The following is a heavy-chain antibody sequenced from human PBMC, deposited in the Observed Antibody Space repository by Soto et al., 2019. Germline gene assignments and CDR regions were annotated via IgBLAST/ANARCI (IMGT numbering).Heavy chain of an antibody. V-gene: IGHV3-30*03. CDR3: LAVRLVVNYYGMDV. CDR1: GFTFRTHG. D-gene: IGHD2-8*02. CDR2: MSFDGGDI. Sequence: PGGSLRLSCAASGFTFRTHGMHWVRQAPGKGLEWVALMSFDGGDISYADSVKGRFTISRDNSKNTLYLQMNSLRAEDTAVYYCLAVRLVVNYYGMDVWGQGTTVTVSS. J-gene: IGHJ6*02.